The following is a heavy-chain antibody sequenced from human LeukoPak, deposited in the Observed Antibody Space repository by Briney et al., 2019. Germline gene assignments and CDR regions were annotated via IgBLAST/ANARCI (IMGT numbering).Heavy chain of an antibody. Sequence: SQTLSLTCAISGDSVSSNSAAWNWIRQSPSRGLEWLGRTYYRSKWYNDYAVSVKSRITINPDTSKNQFSLQLNSVTPEDTAVYYCAREGRAGYSSSWYSHLDYWGQGNLVTVSS. CDR3: AREGRAGYSSSWYSHLDY. D-gene: IGHD6-13*01. J-gene: IGHJ4*02. CDR1: GDSVSSNSAA. V-gene: IGHV6-1*01. CDR2: TYYRSKWYN.